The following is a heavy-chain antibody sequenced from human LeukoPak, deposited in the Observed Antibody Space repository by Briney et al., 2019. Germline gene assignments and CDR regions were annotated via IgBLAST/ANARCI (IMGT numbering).Heavy chain of an antibody. CDR2: INPKTGAT. Sequence: ASVKVSCKASGYTFTDYFLHWLRQAPGQGLEWMGWINPKTGATNYAQSFQGRVTMTRDTSITTGNMELNRLTSDDTAVYYCARAYEYGWFDPWVQGTLVTVSS. D-gene: IGHD3-16*01. V-gene: IGHV1-2*02. CDR1: GYTFTDYF. J-gene: IGHJ5*02. CDR3: ARAYEYGWFDP.